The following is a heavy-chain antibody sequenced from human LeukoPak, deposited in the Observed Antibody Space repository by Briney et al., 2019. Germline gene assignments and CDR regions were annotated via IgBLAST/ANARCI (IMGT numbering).Heavy chain of an antibody. CDR3: ARGIYYDFWSGYYTLCYYYMDV. CDR2: INHSGST. D-gene: IGHD3-3*01. CDR1: GGSFSGYY. V-gene: IGHV4-34*01. J-gene: IGHJ6*03. Sequence: SEILSLTCAVYGGSFSGYYWSWIRQPPGKGLEWIGEINHSGSTNYNPSLKSRVTISVDTSKNQFSLKLSSVTAAETAVYYCARGIYYDFWSGYYTLCYYYMDVWGKGTTVTVSS.